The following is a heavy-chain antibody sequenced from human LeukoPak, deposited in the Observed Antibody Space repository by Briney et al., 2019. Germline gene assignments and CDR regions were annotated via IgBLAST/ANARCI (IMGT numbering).Heavy chain of an antibody. V-gene: IGHV4-4*02. J-gene: IGHJ3*02. CDR2: IYHSGST. CDR3: ASTASPYDAFDI. CDR1: GGSISSSNW. Sequence: PSGTLSLTCAVSGGSISSSNWWSWVRQPPGKGLEWIGEIYHSGSTNYNPSLKSRVTISVGKSKNQFSLKLSSVTAADTAVYYCASTASPYDAFDIWGQGTMVTVSS.